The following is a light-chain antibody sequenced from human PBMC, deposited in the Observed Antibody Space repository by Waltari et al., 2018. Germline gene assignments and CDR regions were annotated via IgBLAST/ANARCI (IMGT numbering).Light chain of an antibody. CDR2: DVS. CDR1: SSDVGGYNY. CDR3: SSYTSSSTWVV. J-gene: IGLJ2*01. Sequence: QYALTQPASVSGSPGQSITISCTGTSSDVGGYNYVSWYQQHPGKAPKLMIYDVSKRPSGVSNRFSGSKSGNTASLTISGLQAEDEADYYCSSYTSSSTWVVFGGGTKLTVL. V-gene: IGLV2-14*01.